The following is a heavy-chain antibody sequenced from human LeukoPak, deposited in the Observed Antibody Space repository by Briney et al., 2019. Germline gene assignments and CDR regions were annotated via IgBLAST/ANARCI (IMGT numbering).Heavy chain of an antibody. CDR2: IIPMLAIA. D-gene: IGHD4-17*01. CDR3: AREYSNLTMVTNFDF. CDR1: GGTFSSSP. J-gene: IGHJ4*02. Sequence: ASVKVSCKASGGTFSSSPITWVRQAPGQGLEWMGRIIPMLAIANYAQKFQGRVTITADKSTRTAYMELISLRSEDTAVYYCAREYSNLTMVTNFDFWGQGTLVTVSS. V-gene: IGHV1-69*04.